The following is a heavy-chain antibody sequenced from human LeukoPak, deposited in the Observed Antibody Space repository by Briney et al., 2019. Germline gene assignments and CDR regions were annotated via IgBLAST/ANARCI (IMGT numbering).Heavy chain of an antibody. J-gene: IGHJ2*01. CDR1: GYSFTSYW. V-gene: IGHV5-51*01. D-gene: IGHD1-26*01. Sequence: GESLQISCKGSGYSFTSYWIGWVRPMPGKGLEWMGIIYPGDSDTRYSPSFQGQVTISADKSISTAYLQWSSLKVSDTAMYYSARRSSGSYSNWYFDLWGRGTLVTVSS. CDR3: ARRSSGSYSNWYFDL. CDR2: IYPGDSDT.